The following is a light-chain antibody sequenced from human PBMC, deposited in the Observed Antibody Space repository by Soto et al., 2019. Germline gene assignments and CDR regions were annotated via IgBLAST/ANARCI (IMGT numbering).Light chain of an antibody. V-gene: IGLV3-21*04. CDR3: QVWDSKGV. CDR1: NIGSKG. J-gene: IGLJ3*02. CDR2: FDR. Sequence: SYELTQPPSVSVAPGKTARLTCGGNNIGSKGVHWYQQKPGQAPVLVIYFDRERPSGIPERFTGSNSGNTATLTISRVEAGDEADYYCQVWDSKGVFGGGTKLTVL.